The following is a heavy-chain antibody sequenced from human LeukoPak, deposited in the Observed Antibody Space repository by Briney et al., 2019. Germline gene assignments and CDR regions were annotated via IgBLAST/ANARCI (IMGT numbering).Heavy chain of an antibody. J-gene: IGHJ4*02. V-gene: IGHV4-59*08. Sequence: PSETLSLTCTVSGGSISSYYWSWIRQPPGKGLEWIGYIYYSGSTNYNPSLKSRVTISVDTSKNQFSLKLRSVTAADTAVYYCARHLRYFDWLDYWGQGTLVTVSS. CDR1: GGSISSYY. D-gene: IGHD3-9*01. CDR2: IYYSGST. CDR3: ARHLRYFDWLDY.